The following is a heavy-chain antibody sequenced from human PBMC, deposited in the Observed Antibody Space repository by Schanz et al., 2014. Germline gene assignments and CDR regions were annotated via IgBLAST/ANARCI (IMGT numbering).Heavy chain of an antibody. Sequence: QVQLQESGPGLVKPSQTLSLTCTVSGGSIRSGTYYWSWIRQPAGKALEWVGRVFPNGITNYNPSLKSRVTLSLDPSKNQFSLTLTSLTAADTAVYYCARQFYDILTGYWFPYYFDYWGQGTLVTVSS. D-gene: IGHD3-9*01. CDR2: VFPNGIT. J-gene: IGHJ4*02. CDR1: GGSIRSGTYY. CDR3: ARQFYDILTGYWFPYYFDY. V-gene: IGHV4-61*02.